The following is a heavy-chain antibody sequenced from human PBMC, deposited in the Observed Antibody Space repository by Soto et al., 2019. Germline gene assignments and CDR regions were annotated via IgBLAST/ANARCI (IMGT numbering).Heavy chain of an antibody. Sequence: PSETLSLTCTVSGGSISSSSYYWGWIRQPPGKGLEWIGSIYYSGSTYYNPSLKSRVTISVDTSKNQFSLKLSSVTAADTAVYYCARPGIAVAGTGYYYYGMDVWGQGTTVTVS. CDR2: IYYSGST. V-gene: IGHV4-39*01. D-gene: IGHD6-19*01. CDR3: ARPGIAVAGTGYYYYGMDV. CDR1: GGSISSSSYY. J-gene: IGHJ6*02.